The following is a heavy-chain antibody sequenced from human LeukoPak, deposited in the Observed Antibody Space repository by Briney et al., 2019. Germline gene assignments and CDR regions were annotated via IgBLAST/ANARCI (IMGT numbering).Heavy chain of an antibody. Sequence: PSETLSLTCTVSGGSISSYYWSWIRQPAGKGLEWIGRIYTSGSTNYNPSLKSRVTMSVDTSKNQFSLKLSSVTAADTAVYYCARGNWGSYRYPRLFLDYWGQGTLVTVSS. D-gene: IGHD3-16*02. CDR1: GGSISSYY. CDR2: IYTSGST. CDR3: ARGNWGSYRYPRLFLDY. J-gene: IGHJ4*02. V-gene: IGHV4-4*07.